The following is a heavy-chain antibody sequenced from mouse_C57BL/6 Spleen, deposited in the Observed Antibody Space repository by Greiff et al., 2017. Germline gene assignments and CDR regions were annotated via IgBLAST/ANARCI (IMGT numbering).Heavy chain of an antibody. J-gene: IGHJ1*03. Sequence: VKLVESDAELVKPGASVKISCKVSGYTFTDHTIHWMKQRPEQGLEWIGYIYPRDGSTKYNEKFKGKATLTADKSSSTAYMQLNSLTSEDSAVYFCARSGAYYSNSWYFDVWGTGTTVTVSS. CDR1: GYTFTDHT. CDR3: ARSGAYYSNSWYFDV. V-gene: IGHV1-78*01. D-gene: IGHD2-5*01. CDR2: IYPRDGST.